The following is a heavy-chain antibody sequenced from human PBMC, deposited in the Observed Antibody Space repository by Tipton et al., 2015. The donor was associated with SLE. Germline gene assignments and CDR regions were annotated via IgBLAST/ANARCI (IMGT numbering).Heavy chain of an antibody. CDR1: GGSIGSYY. Sequence: LRLSCTVSGGSIGSYYWGWIRQPPGKGLEWIGSLYHSGNTYYNPSLKSRVIVSVDTSKNQFSLKLTSVTAADTAVYYCARHRVTMASDTFDLWGQGTMVTVSS. CDR2: LYHSGNT. CDR3: ARHRVTMASDTFDL. D-gene: IGHD3-10*01. J-gene: IGHJ3*01. V-gene: IGHV4-59*08.